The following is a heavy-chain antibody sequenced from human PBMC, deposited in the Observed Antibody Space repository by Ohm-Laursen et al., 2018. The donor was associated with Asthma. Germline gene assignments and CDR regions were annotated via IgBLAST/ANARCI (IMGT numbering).Heavy chain of an antibody. D-gene: IGHD3-16*02. CDR2: ISSSGSSI. CDR1: GFSFSDYY. V-gene: IGHV3-11*01. J-gene: IGHJ3*02. CDR3: ARDVYFDYIWGTYRYHDAFDI. Sequence: SLRLSCSASGFSFSDYYMSWIRQAPGKGLEWISYISSSGSSIYYADSVEGRFTISRDNAKNSLNLQMNSLRVEDTAVYFCARDVYFDYIWGTYRYHDAFDIWGQGTMVTVSS.